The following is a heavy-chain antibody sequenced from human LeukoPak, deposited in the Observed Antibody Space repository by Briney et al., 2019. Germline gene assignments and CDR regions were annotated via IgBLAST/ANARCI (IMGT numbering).Heavy chain of an antibody. V-gene: IGHV4-4*07. CDR3: ARDYGDYGGGYFDY. J-gene: IGHJ4*02. CDR2: IYNSGST. CDR1: GGSISSYY. D-gene: IGHD4-17*01. Sequence: PSETLSLTCTVSGGSISSYYWSWIRQPPGKGLEWIGRIYNSGSTNYNPSLKSRVTMSIDTSKNHFSLRLTSVTAADTAVYYCARDYGDYGGGYFDYWGQGTLVTVSS.